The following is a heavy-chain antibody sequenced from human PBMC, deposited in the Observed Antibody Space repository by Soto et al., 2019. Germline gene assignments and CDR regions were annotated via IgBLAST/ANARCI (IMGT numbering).Heavy chain of an antibody. Sequence: GSLRLSCAASGFTFSSYWMHWVRQAPGKGLVWVSRINSDGSSTSYADSVKGRFTVSRDNAKNTLSLQMNSLRAEDTAVYYCARASSSSSLIDYWGQGTLVTVSS. CDR1: GFTFSSYW. D-gene: IGHD6-6*01. V-gene: IGHV3-74*01. CDR2: INSDGSST. J-gene: IGHJ4*02. CDR3: ARASSSSSLIDY.